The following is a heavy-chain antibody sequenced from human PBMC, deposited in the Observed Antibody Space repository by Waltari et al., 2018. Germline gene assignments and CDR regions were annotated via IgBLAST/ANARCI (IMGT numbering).Heavy chain of an antibody. CDR3: AKVGIVGGSS. CDR2: ISWDGGST. D-gene: IGHD1-26*01. Sequence: EVQLVESGGVVVQPGGSLRLSCAASGFTFDDYAMHWVRQAPGKGLDWVSVISWDGGSTYYADSVKGRFTISRDNSKNSLYLQMNSLRAEDTALYYCAKVGIVGGSSWGQGTLVTVSS. J-gene: IGHJ4*02. V-gene: IGHV3-43D*04. CDR1: GFTFDDYA.